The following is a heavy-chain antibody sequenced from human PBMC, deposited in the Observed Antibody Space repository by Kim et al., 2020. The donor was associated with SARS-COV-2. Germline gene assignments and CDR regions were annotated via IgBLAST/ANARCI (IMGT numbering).Heavy chain of an antibody. CDR3: ATPLITGYSSGYGPFDY. V-gene: IGHV4-39*01. J-gene: IGHJ4*02. D-gene: IGHD6-19*01. Sequence: SETLSLTCTVSGCSISSSSYYWGWIRQPPGKGLVWIVSIYYSGSTYYNPSLKSRVTISVDTSKNQFSLKLSSVTAADTAVYYCATPLITGYSSGYGPFDYWGQGTLVTVSS. CDR1: GCSISSSSYY. CDR2: IYYSGST.